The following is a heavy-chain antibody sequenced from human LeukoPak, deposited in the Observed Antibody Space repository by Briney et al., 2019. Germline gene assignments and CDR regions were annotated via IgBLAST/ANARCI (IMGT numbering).Heavy chain of an antibody. CDR1: GFTFSSYG. V-gene: IGHV3-30*19. CDR3: ARDDGVVVVTRTLDY. Sequence: GRSLRLSCAASGFTFSSYGMHWVRQAPGKGLEWVAVIWYDGSNKYYADSVKGRFTISRDNSKNTLYLQMNSLRAEDMAVYYCARDDGVVVVTRTLDYWGQGTLVTVSS. CDR2: IWYDGSNK. J-gene: IGHJ4*02. D-gene: IGHD2-21*02.